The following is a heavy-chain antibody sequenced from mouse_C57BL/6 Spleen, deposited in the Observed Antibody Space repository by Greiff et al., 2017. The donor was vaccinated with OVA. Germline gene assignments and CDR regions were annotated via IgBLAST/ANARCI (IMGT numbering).Heavy chain of an antibody. Sequence: QVQLQQSGPELVKPGASVKISCKASGYAFSSPWMNWVKQRPGKGLEWIGRIYPGDGDTNYNGKFKGKATLTADKSSSTAYMQLSSLTSEDSAVYFCANYGYDGYFDVWGTGTTVTVSS. D-gene: IGHD2-2*01. CDR2: IYPGDGDT. V-gene: IGHV1-82*01. CDR3: ANYGYDGYFDV. J-gene: IGHJ1*03. CDR1: GYAFSSPW.